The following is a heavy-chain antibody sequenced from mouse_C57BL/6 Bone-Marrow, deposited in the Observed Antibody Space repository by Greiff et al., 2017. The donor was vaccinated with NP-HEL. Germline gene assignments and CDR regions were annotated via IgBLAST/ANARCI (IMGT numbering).Heavy chain of an antibody. Sequence: QVQLKESGAELVKPGASVKLSCKASGYTFTSYWMHWVKQRPGQGLAWIGMIHPNSGSTNYNEKFKSKATLTVDKSSSTAYMQLSSLTSEDSAVYYCARSYYPSFAYWGQGTLVTVSA. D-gene: IGHD1-1*02. CDR3: ARSYYPSFAY. J-gene: IGHJ3*01. CDR1: GYTFTSYW. V-gene: IGHV1-64*01. CDR2: IHPNSGST.